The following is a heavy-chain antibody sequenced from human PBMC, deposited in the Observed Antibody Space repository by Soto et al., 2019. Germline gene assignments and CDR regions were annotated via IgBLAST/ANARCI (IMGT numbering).Heavy chain of an antibody. Sequence: ASVKVSCKAAGYPFTGYYMHWVRQAPGQGLEWMGWINHNSGSTNYAQKFQGRVTMTRDTSTSTVYMELSSLRSEDTAVYYCARDYDYVWGSYRYRIDYWGQGTLVTVSS. V-gene: IGHV1-2*02. CDR3: ARDYDYVWGSYRYRIDY. CDR2: INHNSGST. CDR1: GYPFTGYY. D-gene: IGHD3-16*02. J-gene: IGHJ4*02.